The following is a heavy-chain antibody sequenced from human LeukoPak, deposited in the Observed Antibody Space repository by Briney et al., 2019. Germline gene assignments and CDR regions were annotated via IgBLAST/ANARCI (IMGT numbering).Heavy chain of an antibody. Sequence: ASVKVSCXASGYTFTGYYMHWVRQAPGQGLEWMGWINPNSGGTNYAQKFQGRVTMTRDTSISTAYMELSRLRSDDTAVYYCASWGYDFWSGYSPDDAFDIWGQGTMVTVSS. CDR1: GYTFTGYY. CDR2: INPNSGGT. CDR3: ASWGYDFWSGYSPDDAFDI. J-gene: IGHJ3*02. V-gene: IGHV1-2*02. D-gene: IGHD3-3*01.